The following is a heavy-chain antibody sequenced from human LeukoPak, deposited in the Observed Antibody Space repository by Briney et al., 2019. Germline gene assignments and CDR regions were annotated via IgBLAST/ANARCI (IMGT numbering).Heavy chain of an antibody. CDR2: IHHTGST. CDR3: AARGYALAF. J-gene: IGHJ3*01. V-gene: IGHV4-30-4*01. Sequence: PSETLSLTCTVAGGSMTRGDYYWGWIRQPPGKCLEWSGNIHHTGSTLYNPSLMSRLTILVDTSKKYFSLKLSSVTGAGPCVYYCAARGYALAFWGQGTTVPVTS. D-gene: IGHD5-12*01. CDR1: GGSMTRGDYY.